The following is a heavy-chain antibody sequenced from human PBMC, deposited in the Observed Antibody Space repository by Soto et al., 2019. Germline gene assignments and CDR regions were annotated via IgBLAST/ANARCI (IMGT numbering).Heavy chain of an antibody. CDR3: ARGYPHGRAYYYGMDV. Sequence: SQTLALTCAISGDSVSSNSAAWNWSRQSPSRDLEWLGRTYYRSKWYNDYAVSVESRITINPDTSKNQFSLQLNSVTPEDTAVYYCARGYPHGRAYYYGMDVWGQGTTVTVSS. CDR1: GDSVSSNSAA. CDR2: TYYRSKWYN. J-gene: IGHJ6*02. V-gene: IGHV6-1*01. D-gene: IGHD1-20*01.